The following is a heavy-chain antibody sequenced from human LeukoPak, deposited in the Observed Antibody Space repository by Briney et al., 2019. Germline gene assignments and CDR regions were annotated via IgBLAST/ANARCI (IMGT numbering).Heavy chain of an antibody. D-gene: IGHD1-1*01. Sequence: PSETLSLTCDVSGFSITSGDYWGWIRQSPGRGLEWIGSISHSGDTYYIPSLRSRVTMSLDTSRNQVSLDLRPVSAADTAVYFCARVGPLAVGTGKRVYSFDYWGQGTLVTVSS. CDR1: GFSITSGDY. CDR2: ISHSGDT. V-gene: IGHV4-38-2*01. CDR3: ARVGPLAVGTGKRVYSFDY. J-gene: IGHJ4*02.